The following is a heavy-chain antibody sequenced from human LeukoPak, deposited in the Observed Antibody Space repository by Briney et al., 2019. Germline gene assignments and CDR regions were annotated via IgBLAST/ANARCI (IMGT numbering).Heavy chain of an antibody. J-gene: IGHJ3*02. CDR1: GFTFSSYS. CDR2: ISSSSSYI. D-gene: IGHD2-2*01. V-gene: IGHV3-21*01. Sequence: GGSLRLSCAASGFTFSSYSMNWVRQAPGKGLEWVSSISSSSSYIYYVDSVKGRFTISRDNAKNSLYLQMNSLRAEDTAVYYCARVGCSSTSCHYDAFDIWGQGTMVTVSS. CDR3: ARVGCSSTSCHYDAFDI.